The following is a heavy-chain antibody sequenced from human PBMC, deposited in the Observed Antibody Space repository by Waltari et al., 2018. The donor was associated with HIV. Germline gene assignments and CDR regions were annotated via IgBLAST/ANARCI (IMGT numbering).Heavy chain of an antibody. J-gene: IGHJ6*02. V-gene: IGHV3-21*02. CDR1: GFRFNEIT. Sequence: VQLLESGGGLVKPGGSLRLACAASGFRFNEITMNWIRQPPGRWLECVSSISDSGTLKFYADSVKGLFTVSRDNAKNQLFLQITRLRVEDSGVYYCARDIPDYDWSPTYVWGQGTTVTVS. CDR2: ISDSGTLK. CDR3: ARDIPDYDWSPTYV. D-gene: IGHD3-9*01.